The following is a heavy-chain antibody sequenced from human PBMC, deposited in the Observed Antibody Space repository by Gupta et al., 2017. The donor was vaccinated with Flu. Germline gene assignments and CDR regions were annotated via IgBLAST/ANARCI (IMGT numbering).Heavy chain of an antibody. CDR3: ARDIARGGDS. Sequence: QVQLVQSGGEVEKPGASVKISCKTSGYSFTTHYIHWVRRAPGQGLEWMGVIDPSNGGTNYAQKLQGRLTMTRDTSTRTIFMELTSLKSEDTALYYCARDIARGGDSWGQGTLVTVSS. V-gene: IGHV1-46*04. CDR1: GYSFTTHY. J-gene: IGHJ4*02. CDR2: IDPSNGGT. D-gene: IGHD3-10*01.